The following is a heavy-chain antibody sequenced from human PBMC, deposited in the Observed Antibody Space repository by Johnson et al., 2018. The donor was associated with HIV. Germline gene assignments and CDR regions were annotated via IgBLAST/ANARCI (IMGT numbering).Heavy chain of an antibody. CDR2: ISYDGSNK. CDR3: ARVVGQLLWFGELLEDDAFDI. V-gene: IGHV3-30-3*01. Sequence: QVQLVESGGGVVQPGRYLRLSCAASGFTLSSYAMHWVRQAPGKGLEWVAVISYDGSNKYYADSVKGRFTISTDNAKNTLYLQMNSLRDEGTAVYYCARVVGQLLWFGELLEDDAFDIWGQGTMVTVSS. CDR1: GFTLSSYA. J-gene: IGHJ3*02. D-gene: IGHD3-10*01.